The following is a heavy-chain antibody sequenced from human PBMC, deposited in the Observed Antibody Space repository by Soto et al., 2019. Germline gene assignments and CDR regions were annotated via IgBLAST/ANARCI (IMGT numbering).Heavy chain of an antibody. Sequence: GGSLILSCAASGFTFSSYAMSWVRQAPGKGLEWVSAISGSGGSTYYADSVKGRFTISRDNSKNTLYLQMNSLRAEDTAVYYCARLVEMATGPYFDYWGQGTLVTVSS. D-gene: IGHD3-9*01. V-gene: IGHV3-23*01. CDR1: GFTFSSYA. CDR3: ARLVEMATGPYFDY. CDR2: ISGSGGST. J-gene: IGHJ4*02.